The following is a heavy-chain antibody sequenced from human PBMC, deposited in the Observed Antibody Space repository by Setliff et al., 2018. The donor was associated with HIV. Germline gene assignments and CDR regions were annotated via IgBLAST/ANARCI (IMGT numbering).Heavy chain of an antibody. CDR1: GYTFTDYY. D-gene: IGHD1-26*01. CDR2: INPKNGDA. Sequence: ASVKVSCKASGYTFTDYYIHWVRQAPGQGPEWMGWINPKNGDAYYGQNFRGRITVTRDTSITTVYMALTGLTSDDTAVYYCAKQGYSDSLYAFDVWGQGTMVTVSS. J-gene: IGHJ3*01. CDR3: AKQGYSDSLYAFDV. V-gene: IGHV1-2*02.